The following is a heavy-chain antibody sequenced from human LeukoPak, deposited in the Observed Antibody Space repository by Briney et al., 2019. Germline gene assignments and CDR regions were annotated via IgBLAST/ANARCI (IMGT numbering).Heavy chain of an antibody. CDR1: GGSISSYY. V-gene: IGHV4-4*07. J-gene: IGHJ6*04. Sequence: PSETLSLTCTVSGGSISSYYWSWIRQPAGKGLEWIGRIYTSGSTNYNPSLKSRVTMSVATSKNQFSLKLGSVTAADTAVYYCARDSYYYGSGSYPDVWGKGTTVTLCS. D-gene: IGHD3-10*01. CDR3: ARDSYYYGSGSYPDV. CDR2: IYTSGST.